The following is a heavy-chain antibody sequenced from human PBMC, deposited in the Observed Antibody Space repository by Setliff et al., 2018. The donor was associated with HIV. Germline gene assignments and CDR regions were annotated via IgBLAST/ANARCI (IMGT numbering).Heavy chain of an antibody. J-gene: IGHJ4*02. V-gene: IGHV4-34*01. CDR3: AKGPRGLGLRYYFDY. D-gene: IGHD3-10*01. CDR2: INHSGIT. CDR1: GGSFSASY. Sequence: SETLSLTCAVYGGSFSASYWSWIRQAPGKGLEWIGEINHSGITHFNPSLDTRVTMFADTSKNQFSLRLSPVTAADTAIYYCAKGPRGLGLRYYFDYWAQGSQVT.